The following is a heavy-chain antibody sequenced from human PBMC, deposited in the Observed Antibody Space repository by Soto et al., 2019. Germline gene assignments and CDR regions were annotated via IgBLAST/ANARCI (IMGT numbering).Heavy chain of an antibody. J-gene: IGHJ5*02. CDR1: GFTFSSYR. CDR2: IPYDGRNK. D-gene: IGHD3-10*01. CDR3: SKRSYYGSGSFNWFDP. V-gene: IGHV3-30*18. Sequence: SPSLSYAPSGFTFSSYRPHWVRRAPGGGLVWVAVIPYDGRNKFYADSVKGRFTISRDNSKNTLYLQMNSLRAEDTAVFFCSKRSYYGSGSFNWFDPWGQGTLGTVSS.